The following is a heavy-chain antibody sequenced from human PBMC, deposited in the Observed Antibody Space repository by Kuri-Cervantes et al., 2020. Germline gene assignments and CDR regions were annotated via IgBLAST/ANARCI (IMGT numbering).Heavy chain of an antibody. J-gene: IGHJ4*02. CDR2: IKQDGSEK. V-gene: IGHV3-7*01. D-gene: IGHD5-18*01. CDR3: ARDEVWSDTAMVK. Sequence: GESLKISCAASGFTFSSYWMSWVRQAPGKGLEWVANIKQDGSEKYYVDSVKGRFTISRDNSKNTLYPQMSSLRAEDTAVYYCARDEVWSDTAMVKWGQGTLVTVSS. CDR1: GFTFSSYW.